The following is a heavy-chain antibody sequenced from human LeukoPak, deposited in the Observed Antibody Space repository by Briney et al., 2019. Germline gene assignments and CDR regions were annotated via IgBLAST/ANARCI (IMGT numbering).Heavy chain of an antibody. Sequence: ASVKVSCKASVYTFTDYYMHWVRQAPGQGLEWMGWINPNSGGTNFAQKFQGRVTMTRDTSIRTAYMELNRLTSDDTAVYYCTRAHNYGLVYWGQGTLVTVSS. CDR2: INPNSGGT. CDR3: TRAHNYGLVY. D-gene: IGHD5-18*01. CDR1: VYTFTDYY. V-gene: IGHV1-2*02. J-gene: IGHJ4*02.